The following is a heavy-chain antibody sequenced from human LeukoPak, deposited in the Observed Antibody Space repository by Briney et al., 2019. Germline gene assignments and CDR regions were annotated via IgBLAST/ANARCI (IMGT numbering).Heavy chain of an antibody. CDR3: ARHEYSGSYNGLSWFDP. Sequence: PSETLSLTCTVSGASISSNSYYWGWIRQPPGKGLEWIGSIYYSGYTYDNPSLKSRATISIDMSKNQFSLKLSSVTAADTAVYYCARHEYSGSYNGLSWFDPWGQGTLVTVSS. V-gene: IGHV4-39*01. D-gene: IGHD1-26*01. CDR1: GASISSNSYY. CDR2: IYYSGYT. J-gene: IGHJ5*02.